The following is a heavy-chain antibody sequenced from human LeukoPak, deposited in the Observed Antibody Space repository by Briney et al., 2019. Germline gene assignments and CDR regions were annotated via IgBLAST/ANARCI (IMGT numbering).Heavy chain of an antibody. Sequence: GGSLRLSCAASGFTFSSYAMSWVRQAPGKGLEWVSAISGSGGSTYYADSVKGRFTISRDNAKNSLYLQMNSLRAEDTAVYYCARDGRRPDAFDIWGQGTMVTVSS. CDR2: ISGSGGST. CDR3: ARDGRRPDAFDI. V-gene: IGHV3-23*01. D-gene: IGHD1-1*01. J-gene: IGHJ3*02. CDR1: GFTFSSYA.